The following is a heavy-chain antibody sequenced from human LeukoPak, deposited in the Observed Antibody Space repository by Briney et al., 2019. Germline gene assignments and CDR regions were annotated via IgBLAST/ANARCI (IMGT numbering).Heavy chain of an antibody. CDR1: GYTFTSYY. V-gene: IGHV1-46*01. Sequence: GASVTVSCKASGYTFTSYYMHWVRQAPGQGLEWMGIINPSGGSTSYAQKFQGRVTMTRDTSTSTVYMELSSLRSEDTAVYYCARPGRTFLRYFDLHRRGSLDYWGQGTLVTVSS. D-gene: IGHD3-9*01. CDR2: INPSGGST. CDR3: ARPGRTFLRYFDLHRRGSLDY. J-gene: IGHJ4*02.